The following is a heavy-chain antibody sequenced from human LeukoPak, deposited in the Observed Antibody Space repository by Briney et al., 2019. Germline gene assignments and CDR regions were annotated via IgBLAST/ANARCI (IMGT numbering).Heavy chain of an antibody. V-gene: IGHV3-48*03. CDR3: ARDRRDILTGYYDY. D-gene: IGHD3-9*01. CDR1: GFTFSNYK. J-gene: IGHJ4*02. Sequence: GGSLRLSCAASGFTFSNYKMNWVRQAPGKGLEWVSFISSGGSTMYYADSVKGRFTISRDNAKNSLYLQMNSLRAEDTAVYYCARDRRDILTGYYDYWGQGTLVTVSS. CDR2: ISSGGSTM.